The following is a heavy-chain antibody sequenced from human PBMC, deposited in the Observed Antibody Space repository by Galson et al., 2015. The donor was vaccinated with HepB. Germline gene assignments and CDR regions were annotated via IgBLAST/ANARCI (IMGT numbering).Heavy chain of an antibody. CDR2: ISAYNGNT. D-gene: IGHD3-3*01. CDR3: AGDWKYYDFWNYYYYMDV. V-gene: IGHV1-18*01. CDR1: GYTFTSYG. Sequence: SVKVSCKASGYTFTSYGISWVRQAPGQGLEWMGWISAYNGNTNYAQKLQGRVTMTTDTSTSTAYMELRSLRSDDTAVYYCAGDWKYYDFWNYYYYMDVWGKGTTVTVSS. J-gene: IGHJ6*03.